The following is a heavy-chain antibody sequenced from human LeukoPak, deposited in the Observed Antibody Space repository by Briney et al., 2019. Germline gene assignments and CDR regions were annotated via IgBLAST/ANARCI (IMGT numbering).Heavy chain of an antibody. J-gene: IGHJ4*02. V-gene: IGHV3-7*03. D-gene: IGHD2-2*01. CDR1: GGSISSSSYY. CDR2: IKQDETEK. CDR3: VRLGSTSPGNWYKLFDQ. Sequence: ETLSLTCTVSGGSISSSSYYWGWIRQPPGKGLEWVANIKQDETEKFYLGSVKGRFTISRDNAKNSLYLQMNSLRVEDTALYYCVRLGSTSPGNWYKLFDQWGQGTLVTVSS.